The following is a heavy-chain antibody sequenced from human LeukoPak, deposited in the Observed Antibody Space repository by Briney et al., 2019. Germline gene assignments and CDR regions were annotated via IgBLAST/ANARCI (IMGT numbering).Heavy chain of an antibody. CDR2: ISWNSGSI. Sequence: GGSQRLSCAASGFTFDDYAMHWVRQAPGKGLEWVSGISWNSGSIGYADSVKGRFTISRDNAKNSLYLQMNSLRAEDTAVYYCARVYDFWTHGGAFDIWGQGTMVTVSS. V-gene: IGHV3-9*01. J-gene: IGHJ3*02. CDR3: ARVYDFWTHGGAFDI. CDR1: GFTFDDYA. D-gene: IGHD3-3*01.